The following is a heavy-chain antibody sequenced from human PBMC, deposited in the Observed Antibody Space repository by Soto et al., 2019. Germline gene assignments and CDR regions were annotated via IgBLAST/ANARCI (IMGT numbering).Heavy chain of an antibody. V-gene: IGHV1-45*02. CDR3: ASGGAGSGPFTWELPDH. D-gene: IGHD1-26*01. CDR1: GNTFTYRY. CDR2: ITPFNGDV. Sequence: QMQLVQSGAEVKKPGSSVTVSCKALGNTFTYRYLHWVRQAPGQALEWMGWITPFNGDVHYEQKFTERVTITRDRSINTAYMRMSSLRSEDTAMYYCASGGAGSGPFTWELPDHWGQGTLVTVSS. J-gene: IGHJ4*02.